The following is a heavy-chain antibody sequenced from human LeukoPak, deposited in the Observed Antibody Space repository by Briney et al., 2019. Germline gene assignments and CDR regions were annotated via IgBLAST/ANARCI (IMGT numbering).Heavy chain of an antibody. J-gene: IGHJ5*02. CDR2: ISRSSSYI. Sequence: PGGSLRLSCAASGFTFSSHSMNWVRQAPGKRQERVSSISRSSSYIYYADSVKGRFTISRDNAKNSLYLQMNSLRAEDTAVYYCAREGYYGSGSYYPNWFDPWGQGTLVTVSS. D-gene: IGHD3-10*01. CDR3: AREGYYGSGSYYPNWFDP. V-gene: IGHV3-21*01. CDR1: GFTFSSHS.